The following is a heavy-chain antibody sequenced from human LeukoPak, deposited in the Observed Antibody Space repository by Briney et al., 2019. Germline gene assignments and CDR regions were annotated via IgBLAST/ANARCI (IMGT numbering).Heavy chain of an antibody. Sequence: PSETLSLTCTVCGGSISVYYWRWLRQPAGRGLEWIGRIYTSGTTNYNPSLKSRVTMSVDTSKNQFSLKLSSVTAADTAVYCCARDLVRYYNFWSEGWCDPWGRGTRVTVPS. CDR2: IYTSGTT. V-gene: IGHV4-4*07. CDR3: ARDLVRYYNFWSEGWCDP. CDR1: GGSISVYY. J-gene: IGHJ5*02. D-gene: IGHD3-3*01.